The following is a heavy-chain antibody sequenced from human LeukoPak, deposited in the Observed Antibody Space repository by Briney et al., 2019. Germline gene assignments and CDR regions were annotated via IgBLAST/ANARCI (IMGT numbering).Heavy chain of an antibody. V-gene: IGHV3-30-3*01. CDR1: GFTFSSYA. D-gene: IGHD2-15*01. Sequence: GGSLRLSCAASGFTFSSYAMHWVRQAPGKGLEWVAVISYDGSNKYYADSVKGRFTISRDNSKNTLYLQMNSLRAEDTAVYYCARDPYCSGGSYYSGWFDPWGQGTLVTVSS. CDR2: ISYDGSNK. J-gene: IGHJ5*02. CDR3: ARDPYCSGGSYYSGWFDP.